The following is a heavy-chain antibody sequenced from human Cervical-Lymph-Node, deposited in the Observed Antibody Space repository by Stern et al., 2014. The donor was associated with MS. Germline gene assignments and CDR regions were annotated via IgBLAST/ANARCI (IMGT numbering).Heavy chain of an antibody. V-gene: IGHV1-24*01. CDR3: ATDRGVK. J-gene: IGHJ4*02. CDR2: FVPDDGAT. CDR1: GHPLSELA. D-gene: IGHD3-10*01. Sequence: QVQLVQSGAEVKKPGASVKVSCNVAGHPLSELAMHWLRQLPTKGLEWMGQFVPDDGATDYAQQFQGRLSMTADESTGTAYMTLTALRSEDTAGYYFATDRGVKWGPGTLVTVSS.